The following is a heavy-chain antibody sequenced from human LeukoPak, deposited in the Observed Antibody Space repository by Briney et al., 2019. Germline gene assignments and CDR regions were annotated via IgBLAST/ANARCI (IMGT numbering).Heavy chain of an antibody. Sequence: SETLSLTCAVYGGSFSGYYWSWIRQPPGKGLEWVGEINHSGSTNYNPSLKSRVTISVDTSKNQFSLKLSSVTAADTAVYYCASRLRLGELSTWGQGTLVTVSS. CDR3: ASRLRLGELST. CDR1: GGSFSGYY. D-gene: IGHD3-16*02. CDR2: INHSGST. J-gene: IGHJ5*02. V-gene: IGHV4-34*01.